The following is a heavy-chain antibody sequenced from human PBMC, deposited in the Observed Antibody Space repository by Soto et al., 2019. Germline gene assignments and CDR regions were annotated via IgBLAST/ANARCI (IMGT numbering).Heavy chain of an antibody. CDR2: IKEDGSEK. CDR1: GFIFSSVW. CDR3: SKRYFDW. D-gene: IGHD3-9*01. V-gene: IGHV3-7*01. Sequence: EVQLVESGGGLVQPGGSLRLSCAASGFIFSSVWMHWVRQAPGKGLEWVANIKEDGSEKHYADSVKGRFTISRDNAKNSLYLQMNSRRAEDTAVYYCSKRYFDWWGQGTLVTVSS. J-gene: IGHJ4*02.